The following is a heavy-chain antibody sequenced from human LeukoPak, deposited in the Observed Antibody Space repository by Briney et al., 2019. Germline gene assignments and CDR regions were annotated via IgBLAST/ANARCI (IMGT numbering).Heavy chain of an antibody. D-gene: IGHD2-2*01. CDR2: INHSGST. V-gene: IGHV4-34*01. CDR3: ARALVRGYNWFDP. J-gene: IGHJ5*02. Sequence: PSETLSLTCAVYGGSFSGYYWSWIRQPPGKGLEWIGEINHSGSTNYNPSLKSRVTISVDTSKNQYSLKLSSVTAADPAVYYCARALVRGYNWFDPWGQGTLVTVSS. CDR1: GGSFSGYY.